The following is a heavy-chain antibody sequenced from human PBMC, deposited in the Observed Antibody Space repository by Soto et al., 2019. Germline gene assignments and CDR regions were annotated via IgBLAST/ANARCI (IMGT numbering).Heavy chain of an antibody. CDR3: ARDVVRSTAGDS. CDR1: GGTFSTSS. CDR2: IIPILTRT. Sequence: QLQLVQSGTEVKEPGSSVKVSCKASGGTFSTSSFVWVRQGPGQGLEWMGGIIPILTRTNFAQKFQGRVTFSADESTRTTYMELRSLTSEDTAIYYCARDVVRSTAGDSWGQGTPVTVSS. D-gene: IGHD2-15*01. J-gene: IGHJ4*02. V-gene: IGHV1-69*01.